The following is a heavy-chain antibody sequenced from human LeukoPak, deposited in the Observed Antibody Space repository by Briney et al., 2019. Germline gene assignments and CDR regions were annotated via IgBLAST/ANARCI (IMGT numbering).Heavy chain of an antibody. Sequence: GGSLRLSGAASGFTCSDYSMNWVRQAPGKGLEWISYIGIDSGNTNYADSVKGRFTISGDKAKNSLYLQMNSLRVEDTAVYYSVRDYKNAFDNWGQGTLVTVSS. CDR2: IGIDSGNT. D-gene: IGHD3-10*01. J-gene: IGHJ4*02. CDR3: VRDYKNAFDN. V-gene: IGHV3-48*01. CDR1: GFTCSDYS.